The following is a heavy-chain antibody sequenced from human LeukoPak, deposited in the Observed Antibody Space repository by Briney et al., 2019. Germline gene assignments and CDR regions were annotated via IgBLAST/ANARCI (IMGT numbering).Heavy chain of an antibody. D-gene: IGHD3-3*01. J-gene: IGHJ4*02. Sequence: EASVKVSCKASGYTFTGYYMHWVRQAPGQGLEWMGRIIPNSGGTKYAQKFQGRVTMTRDTCLTTAYMELSRLRSDDTAVYYCARDRAYDREFDSWGQGTLVTVSS. CDR3: ARDRAYDREFDS. CDR1: GYTFTGYY. V-gene: IGHV1-2*06. CDR2: IIPNSGGT.